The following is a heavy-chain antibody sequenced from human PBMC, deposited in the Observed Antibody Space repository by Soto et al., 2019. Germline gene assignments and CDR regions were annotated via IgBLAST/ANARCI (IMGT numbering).Heavy chain of an antibody. CDR3: ARNGGNSNFDY. V-gene: IGHV4-31*03. J-gene: IGHJ4*02. CDR2: IYYTGHT. CDR1: GGSISSGGYY. Sequence: SETLSLTCTFSGGSISSGGYYLSWIRQHPGKGLEWIAYIYYTGHTYYNPSLKSRLTISVDTSKNQFSLKLSSVTAADTAVYYCARNGGNSNFDYWGQGTLVTVSS. D-gene: IGHD2-21*01.